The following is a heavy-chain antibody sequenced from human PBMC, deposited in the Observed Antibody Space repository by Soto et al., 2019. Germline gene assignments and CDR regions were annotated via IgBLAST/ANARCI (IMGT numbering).Heavy chain of an antibody. CDR1: GYTFTGYY. CDR3: ATGLGCSSTSCYMSWLDP. Sequence: ASVKVSCKASGYTFTGYYMHWVRQAPGQGLEWMGWINPNSGGTNYAQKFQGWVTMTRDTSISTAYMELSRLRSDETAVYYCATGLGCSSTSCYMSWLDPCGKRSLVTVSS. CDR2: INPNSGGT. J-gene: IGHJ5*02. V-gene: IGHV1-2*04. D-gene: IGHD2-2*02.